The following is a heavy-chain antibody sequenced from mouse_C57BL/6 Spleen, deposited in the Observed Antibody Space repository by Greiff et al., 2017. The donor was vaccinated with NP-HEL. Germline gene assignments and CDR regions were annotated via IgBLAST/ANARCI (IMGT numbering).Heavy chain of an antibody. CDR1: GFTFSDYY. CDR3: ARQDGSSYFDV. J-gene: IGHJ1*03. CDR2: ISNGGGST. Sequence: EVQLVESGGGLVQPGGSLKLSCAASGFTFSDYYMYWVRQTPEKRLEWVAYISNGGGSTYYPDTVKGRFTISRDNAKNTLYPQMSRLKSEDTAMYYCARQDGSSYFDVWGTGTTVTVSS. V-gene: IGHV5-12*01. D-gene: IGHD1-1*01.